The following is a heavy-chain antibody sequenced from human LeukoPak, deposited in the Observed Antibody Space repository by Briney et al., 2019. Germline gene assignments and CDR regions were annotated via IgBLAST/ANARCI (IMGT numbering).Heavy chain of an antibody. CDR1: GYTFTSYD. CDR3: ARVRYYGSAPPYYYYYYGMDV. V-gene: IGHV1-8*01. D-gene: IGHD3-10*01. J-gene: IGHJ6*02. CDR2: MNPNSGNT. Sequence: ASVKVSCKASGYTFTSYDINWVRQATGQGLEWMGWMNPNSGNTGCAQKFQGRVTMTRNTSISTAYMELSSLRSEDTAVYYCARVRYYGSAPPYYYYYYGMDVWGQGTTVTVSS.